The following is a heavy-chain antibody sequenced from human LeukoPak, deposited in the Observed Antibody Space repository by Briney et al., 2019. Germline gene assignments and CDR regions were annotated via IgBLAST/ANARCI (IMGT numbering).Heavy chain of an antibody. CDR3: ARDSGTTGEVKFDP. V-gene: IGHV4-4*07. Sequence: SETLSLTCTVSGGSISSYYWSWIRQPAGTAMEWIGRIYTSGTITYNPSLKSRVTMSVDTSKNQFSLKLSSVTAADTAVYYCARDSGTTGEVKFDPWGQGTLVTVSS. CDR1: GGSISSYY. J-gene: IGHJ5*02. D-gene: IGHD3-10*01. CDR2: IYTSGTI.